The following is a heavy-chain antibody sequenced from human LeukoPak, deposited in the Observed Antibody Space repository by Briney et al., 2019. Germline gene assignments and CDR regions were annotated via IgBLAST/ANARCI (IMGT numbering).Heavy chain of an antibody. CDR1: GFTLSSNA. J-gene: IGHJ4*02. Sequence: PGGSLRLSCAASGFTLSSNAMHWVRQTPGKGLEWVAAISHDGSKKYYADSVKGRFTISRDNSKNTLSLQMYSLRAEDTAVYFCAREDRGRMITFGGIIVPPLDYWGQGTLVTVSS. CDR2: ISHDGSKK. V-gene: IGHV3-30*04. D-gene: IGHD3-16*02. CDR3: AREDRGRMITFGGIIVPPLDY.